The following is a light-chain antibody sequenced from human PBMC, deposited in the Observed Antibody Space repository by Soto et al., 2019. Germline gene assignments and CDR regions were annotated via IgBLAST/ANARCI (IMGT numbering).Light chain of an antibody. CDR2: TNN. Sequence: QSVLTQPPSASGAPGQRVTISCSGSSSNIGSHIVNWYQQVPGTAPKRLIYTNNQRPSGVPDRFSGSKSGTSASLAISGLQSEDEADYYCAAWDDRAFRVVFGGGTKLTVL. V-gene: IGLV1-44*01. CDR3: AAWDDRAFRVV. J-gene: IGLJ2*01. CDR1: SSNIGSHI.